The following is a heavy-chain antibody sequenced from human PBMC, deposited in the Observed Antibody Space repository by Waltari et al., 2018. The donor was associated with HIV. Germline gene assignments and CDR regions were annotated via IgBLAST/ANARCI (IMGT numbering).Heavy chain of an antibody. J-gene: IGHJ4*02. V-gene: IGHV3-21*01. CDR3: ARDLSAASVAGSSGY. CDR2: ISSGSGYI. D-gene: IGHD6-19*01. Sequence: EVQLVESGGGLVKPGGSLRLSCAASGFTCSSNIMHWVRQAPGKGLEYISSISSGSGYIYYADSVKGRFTISRDNAKNSLYLQMNSLRAADTAVYYCARDLSAASVAGSSGYWGQGTLVTVSS. CDR1: GFTCSSNI.